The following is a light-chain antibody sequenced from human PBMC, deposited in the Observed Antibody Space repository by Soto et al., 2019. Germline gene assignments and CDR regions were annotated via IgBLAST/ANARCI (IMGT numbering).Light chain of an antibody. CDR1: QSIGNF. CDR3: QQNYSTWT. Sequence: DIQMTQSPSSLSAFFGDRFTITCRASQSIGNFLNWYQQRPGKAPELLIYAASNLQSGVPSRFSGSGSVTAITLTISSLRHADFATYYCQQNYSTWTFGQGTKVDIK. J-gene: IGKJ1*01. CDR2: AAS. V-gene: IGKV1-39*01.